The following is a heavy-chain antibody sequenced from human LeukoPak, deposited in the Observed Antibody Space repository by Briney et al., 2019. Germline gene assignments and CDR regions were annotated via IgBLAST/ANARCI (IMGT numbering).Heavy chain of an antibody. D-gene: IGHD1-7*01. J-gene: IGHJ4*02. CDR3: ARDRSGTGLFDY. CDR2: INPNSGGT. CDR1: GYTFTGCY. Sequence: ASVKVSCKASGYTFTGCYMHWVRQAAGQGLEWMGWINPNSGGTNYAQKFQGRVTMTRDTSISTAYMELSRLRSDDTAVYYCARDRSGTGLFDYWGQGTLVTVSS. V-gene: IGHV1-2*02.